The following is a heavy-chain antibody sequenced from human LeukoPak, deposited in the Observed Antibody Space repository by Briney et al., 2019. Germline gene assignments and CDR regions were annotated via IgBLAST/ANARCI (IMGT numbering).Heavy chain of an antibody. CDR3: ARSELLWFGGVNSGFDY. J-gene: IGHJ4*02. Sequence: ETLSLTCTVSGGSISSYYWSWIRQPPGKGLEWIGYVYYSGSTNYNPSLKSRVTISVDTSENQFSLRLSSVTAADTAVYYCARSELLWFGGVNSGFDYWGQGTLVTVSS. CDR1: GGSISSYY. CDR2: VYYSGST. V-gene: IGHV4-59*01. D-gene: IGHD3-10*01.